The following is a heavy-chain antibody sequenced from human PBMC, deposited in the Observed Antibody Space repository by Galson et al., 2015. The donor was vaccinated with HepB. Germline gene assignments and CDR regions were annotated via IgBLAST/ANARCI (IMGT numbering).Heavy chain of an antibody. D-gene: IGHD2-15*01. CDR2: INPSGGST. CDR3: ARGGYCSGGSCHYWYFDL. Sequence: SVKVSCKASGYTFTSYYMHWVRQAPGQGLEWMGIINPSGGSTSYAQKLQGRVTMTRDTSTSTVYMELSSLRSEDTAVYYCARGGYCSGGSCHYWYFDLWGRGTLVTVSS. CDR1: GYTFTSYY. V-gene: IGHV1-46*04. J-gene: IGHJ2*01.